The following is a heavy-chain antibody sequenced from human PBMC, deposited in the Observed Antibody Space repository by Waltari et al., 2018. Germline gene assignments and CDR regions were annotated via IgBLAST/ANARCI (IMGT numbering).Heavy chain of an antibody. J-gene: IGHJ4*02. CDR3: ARASDVYSSTCSGPPCLD. CDR1: GGSFRDSY. V-gene: IGHV4-59*01. D-gene: IGHD6-13*01. Sequence: QVQLQESGPGLVKPSETLSLTCTVSGGSFRDSYWSWIRQPPGKGLEWIGYISYSGTPNYNPSRKSRLTMSVHASKSQFFLNLSSVTAADTAVYYCARASDVYSSTCSGPPCLDWGQGTLVIVSS. CDR2: ISYSGTP.